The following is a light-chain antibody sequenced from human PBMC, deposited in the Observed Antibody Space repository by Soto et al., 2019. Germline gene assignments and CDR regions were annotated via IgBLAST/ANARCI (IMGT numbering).Light chain of an antibody. V-gene: IGKV3-20*01. CDR3: QQFSSYPLT. CDR1: ESISRDY. CDR2: GAS. Sequence: EIVLTESPSTLSVSPGERAILSCRASESISRDYLAWYQQRLGQAPRLLIYGASSRATGIPDRFSGGGSGTDFTLTISRLEPEDFAVYYCQQFSSYPLTFGGGTKVDI. J-gene: IGKJ4*01.